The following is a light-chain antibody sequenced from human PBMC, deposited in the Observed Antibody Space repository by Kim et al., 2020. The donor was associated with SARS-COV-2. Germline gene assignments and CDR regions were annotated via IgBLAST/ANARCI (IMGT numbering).Light chain of an antibody. Sequence: QAGLTQPTSVSKDLRQTATLTCTGNNNNVGNGGAVWLQQHQGHPPKVLFFRNNNRPSGISERLSTSRSGNTASLTITGLQAEDEADYYCSAWDSSLEAWLFDGGTQLTVL. J-gene: IGLJ3*02. CDR1: NNNVGNGG. CDR2: RNN. V-gene: IGLV10-54*01. CDR3: SAWDSSLEAWL.